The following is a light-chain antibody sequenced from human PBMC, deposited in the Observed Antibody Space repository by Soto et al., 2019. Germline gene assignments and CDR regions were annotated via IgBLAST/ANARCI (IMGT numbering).Light chain of an antibody. V-gene: IGKV1-39*01. Sequence: DIQMTQSPSSLSASVGDRVTITCRASQNISFYLNWYQQKPWKAPKLLIYAASNLQSGVPPRFSGSGSGTAFTLTISLLQPDDFATYFCRHSYTTLLYTFGQRTKLDIQ. CDR1: QNISFY. J-gene: IGKJ2*01. CDR3: RHSYTTLLYT. CDR2: AAS.